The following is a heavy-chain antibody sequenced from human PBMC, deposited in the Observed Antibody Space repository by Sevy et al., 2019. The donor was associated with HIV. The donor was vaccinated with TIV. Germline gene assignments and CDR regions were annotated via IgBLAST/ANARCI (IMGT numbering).Heavy chain of an antibody. CDR3: ARDPGIAATGTRGYFDY. J-gene: IGHJ4*01. V-gene: IGHV3-33*01. CDR2: IWYDGSNK. Sequence: GGCLRLSCAASGFTFSSYGMHWVRQAPGKGLEWVAVIWYDGSNKYYADSVKGRFTISRDNSKNTLYLQMNSLRAEDTAVYYCARDPGIAATGTRGYFDYWGHGTLVTVSS. D-gene: IGHD6-13*01. CDR1: GFTFSSYG.